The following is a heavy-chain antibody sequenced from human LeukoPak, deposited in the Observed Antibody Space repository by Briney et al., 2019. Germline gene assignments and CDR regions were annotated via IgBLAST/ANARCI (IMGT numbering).Heavy chain of an antibody. CDR3: ARGNPGGYCSSTSCSSFDP. CDR2: IYTSGST. CDR1: GGSISSGSYY. Sequence: KSSETLSLTCTVSGGSISSGSYYWSWIRQPAGKGLEWIGRIYTSGSTNYNPSLKSRVTISVDTSKNQFSLKLSSVTAADTAVYYCARGNPGGYCSSTSCSSFDPWGQGTLVTVSS. V-gene: IGHV4-61*02. D-gene: IGHD2-2*01. J-gene: IGHJ5*02.